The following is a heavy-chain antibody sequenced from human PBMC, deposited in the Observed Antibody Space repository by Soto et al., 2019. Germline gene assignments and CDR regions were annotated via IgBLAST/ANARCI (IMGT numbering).Heavy chain of an antibody. J-gene: IGHJ4*02. CDR3: ASLTGELLWFGELLNRAFDY. Sequence: QLQLQESGPGLVKPSETLSLTCTVSGGSISSSSYYWGWIRQPPGKGLEWIGSIYYSGSTYYNPSLKSRVTISVDTSKNQFSLKLSSVTAADTAVYYCASLTGELLWFGELLNRAFDYWGQGTLVTVSS. D-gene: IGHD3-10*01. V-gene: IGHV4-39*01. CDR1: GGSISSSSYY. CDR2: IYYSGST.